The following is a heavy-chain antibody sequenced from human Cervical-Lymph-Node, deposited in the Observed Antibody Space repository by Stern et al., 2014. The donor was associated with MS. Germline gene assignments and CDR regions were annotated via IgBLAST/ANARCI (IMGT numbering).Heavy chain of an antibody. Sequence: SGPTLVKPTQTLTLTCTFSGFSLTTSGVAVGWIRQPPGKALEWLGFIYWDGNQRYSPSLKNRLTITTGTSKNLVVLTMIDMDPVDTATYYCAHRPGGDWNYGSALDYWGQGILVTVSS. CDR1: GFSLTTSGVA. CDR2: IYWDGNQ. CDR3: AHRPGGDWNYGSALDY. V-gene: IGHV2-5*02. D-gene: IGHD1-7*01. J-gene: IGHJ4*02.